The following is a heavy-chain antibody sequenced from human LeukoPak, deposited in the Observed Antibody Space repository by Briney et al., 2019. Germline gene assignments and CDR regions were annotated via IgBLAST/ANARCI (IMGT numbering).Heavy chain of an antibody. CDR1: GYSISSGYY. CDR3: ARGVIAAGGNDFDY. CDR2: TYHIGYT. V-gene: IGHV4-38-2*02. Sequence: SETLSLTCTVSGYSISSGYYWGWIRQPPGRGLEWIGSTYHIGYTYYNPSLKSRVTMSVDTSTNQLSLKVISVTAADTAVYYCARGVIAAGGNDFDYWGQGTLVTVSS. D-gene: IGHD6-13*01. J-gene: IGHJ4*02.